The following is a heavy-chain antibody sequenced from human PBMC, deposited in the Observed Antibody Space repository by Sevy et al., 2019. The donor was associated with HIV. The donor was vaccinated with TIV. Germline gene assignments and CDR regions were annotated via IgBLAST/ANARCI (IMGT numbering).Heavy chain of an antibody. CDR1: GFTFSSYS. J-gene: IGHJ6*02. CDR2: ISSSSYI. Sequence: GGSLRLSCAASGFTFSSYSMNWVRQAPGKGLEWVSSISSSSYIYYADSVKGRFTISRDNAKNSLYLQMNSLRAEDTAVYYCARALGYYGMDVWGQGTTVTVSS. CDR3: ARALGYYGMDV. V-gene: IGHV3-21*01.